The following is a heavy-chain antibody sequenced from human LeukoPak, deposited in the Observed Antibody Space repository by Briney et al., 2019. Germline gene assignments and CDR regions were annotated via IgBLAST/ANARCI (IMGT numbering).Heavy chain of an antibody. V-gene: IGHV4-34*01. CDR3: ARWYDDLGSPLND. CDR1: GGSFSGYF. J-gene: IGHJ4*02. D-gene: IGHD3-10*01. CDR2: INHSGNT. Sequence: PSETLSLTCAVYGGSFSGYFWSWIRQPPGKGLDWIGEINHSGNTNYNPSLKSRATISVETSKNQFSLKLSSVTAADTAVYHCARWYDDLGSPLNDWGRGTLVTVSS.